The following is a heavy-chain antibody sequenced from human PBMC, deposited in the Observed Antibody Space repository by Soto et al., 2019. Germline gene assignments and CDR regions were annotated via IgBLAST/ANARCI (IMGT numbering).Heavy chain of an antibody. Sequence: SETLSLTCTVSGDSIISYFWSWIRQPPGKGLEWIGYLHYSGSTNYNPSLKSRVTTSVDTSQNQFSLRLSSVTAADTAVYYCARANQMAPKRNAFDIWGQGTLVTVSS. D-gene: IGHD2-8*01. CDR3: ARANQMAPKRNAFDI. CDR1: GDSIISYF. CDR2: LHYSGST. V-gene: IGHV4-59*01. J-gene: IGHJ3*02.